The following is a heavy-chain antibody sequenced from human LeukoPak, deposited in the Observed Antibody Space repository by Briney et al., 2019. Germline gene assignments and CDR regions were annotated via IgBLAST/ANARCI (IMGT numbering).Heavy chain of an antibody. J-gene: IGHJ4*02. V-gene: IGHV3-66*01. Sequence: GGALRLSCAASGFTVSSNYMSWARQAPGKGLEWVSVIYSGGSAYYADSVKGRFTISRDNSKNTLYPQMNSLRAEDTAVYYCARSVRGGKVYYFDYWGQGTLVTVSS. CDR3: ARSVRGGKVYYFDY. CDR2: IYSGGSA. CDR1: GFTVSSNY. D-gene: IGHD2-15*01.